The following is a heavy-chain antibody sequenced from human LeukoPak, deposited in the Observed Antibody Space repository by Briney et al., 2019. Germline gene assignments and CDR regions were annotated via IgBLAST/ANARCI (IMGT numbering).Heavy chain of an antibody. CDR2: ISSSSNNI. D-gene: IGHD4-23*01. Sequence: GGSLRLSCAASGFTFSSYSMDWVRQAPGKGLEWDSSISSSSNNIYYADSVKGRFTISRYNGKNSLFLLMNSLRAEDTAVYYCVYGGGYFQHWGHGTLVTVSS. CDR1: GFTFSSYS. J-gene: IGHJ1*01. V-gene: IGHV3-21*01. CDR3: VYGGGYFQH.